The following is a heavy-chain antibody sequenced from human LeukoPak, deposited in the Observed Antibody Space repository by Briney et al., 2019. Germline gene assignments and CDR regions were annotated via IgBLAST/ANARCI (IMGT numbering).Heavy chain of an antibody. D-gene: IGHD3-10*01. CDR1: GGSISSSSYY. CDR2: IYYSGST. Sequence: PSETLSLTCTVSGGSISSSSYYWGWIRQPPGKGLEWIGSIYYSGSTYYNPSLKSRVTISVDTSKNQFSLKLSSVTAADTAVYYCARETGSCYLSYYYYYYMDVWGKGTTVTISS. J-gene: IGHJ6*03. CDR3: ARETGSCYLSYYYYYYMDV. V-gene: IGHV4-39*01.